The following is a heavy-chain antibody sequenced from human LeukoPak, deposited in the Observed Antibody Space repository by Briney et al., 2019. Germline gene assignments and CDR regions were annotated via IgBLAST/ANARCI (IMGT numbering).Heavy chain of an antibody. CDR3: ANGKDSRGYFDY. Sequence: GASVKVSCKASGGTFSSYAISWVRQAPGQGLEWMGRVIPIFGTANYAQKFQGRVTITADESTSTAYMELSSLRSEDTAVYYCANGKDSRGYFDYWGQGTLVTVSS. D-gene: IGHD2-15*01. V-gene: IGHV1-69*13. J-gene: IGHJ4*02. CDR2: VIPIFGTA. CDR1: GGTFSSYA.